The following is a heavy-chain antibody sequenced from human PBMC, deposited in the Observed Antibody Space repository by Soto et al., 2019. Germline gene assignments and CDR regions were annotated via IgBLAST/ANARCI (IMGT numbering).Heavy chain of an antibody. CDR2: IYHSGST. CDR3: ERGNRSGYYWNWFDP. Sequence: SETLSLTCAVSGGSISSGGYSWSWIRQPPGKGLEWIGYIYHSGSTYYNPSLKSRVTISVDRSKNQFSLKLSSVTAADTAVYYCERGNRSGYYWNWFDPWGQGTLVTVSS. V-gene: IGHV4-30-2*01. CDR1: GGSISSGGYS. D-gene: IGHD3-3*01. J-gene: IGHJ5*02.